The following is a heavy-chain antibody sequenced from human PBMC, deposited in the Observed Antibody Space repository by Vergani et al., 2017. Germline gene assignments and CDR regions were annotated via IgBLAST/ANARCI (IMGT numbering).Heavy chain of an antibody. V-gene: IGHV3-33*01. Sequence: VQLVESGGGVVQPGRSLRLSCAASGFTFSSYGMHWVRQAPGKGLEWVAVIWYDGSNKYYADSVKGRFTISRDNSKNTLYLQMNSLRAEDTAVYYCARDTGSSWYXFDYWGQGTLVTVSS. J-gene: IGHJ4*02. D-gene: IGHD6-13*01. CDR3: ARDTGSSWYXFDY. CDR1: GFTFSSYG. CDR2: IWYDGSNK.